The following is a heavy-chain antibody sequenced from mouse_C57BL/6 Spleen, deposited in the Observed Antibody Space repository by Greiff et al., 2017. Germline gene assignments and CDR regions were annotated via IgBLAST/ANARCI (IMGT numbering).Heavy chain of an antibody. CDR1: GYTFTSYW. CDR2: IDPSDSYT. J-gene: IGHJ4*01. CDR3: GRGGLLGGYYAMDY. V-gene: IGHV1-69*01. D-gene: IGHD2-3*01. Sequence: QVQLQQPGAELVMPGASVKLSCKASGYTFTSYWMHWVKQRPGQGLEWIGEIDPSDSYTNYNHKFKGKSTLTVDKSSSTAYMQLSSLTSEDSAVYYCGRGGLLGGYYAMDYWGQGTSVTVSS.